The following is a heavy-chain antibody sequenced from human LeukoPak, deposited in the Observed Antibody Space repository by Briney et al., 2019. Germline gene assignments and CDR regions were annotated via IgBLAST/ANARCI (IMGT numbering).Heavy chain of an antibody. CDR3: ARDLNWSVGSFDY. D-gene: IGHD3-3*01. CDR2: IYYSGST. CDR1: XXXXXXXX. Sequence: LXXTCTVXXXXXXXXXWSWXRXPXGXXLXXIGYIYYSGSTNYNPSLKSRVTISVDTSKNQFSLKLSSVTAADTAVYYCARDLNWSVGSFDYWGQGTLVTVSS. J-gene: IGHJ4*02. V-gene: IGHV4-59*01.